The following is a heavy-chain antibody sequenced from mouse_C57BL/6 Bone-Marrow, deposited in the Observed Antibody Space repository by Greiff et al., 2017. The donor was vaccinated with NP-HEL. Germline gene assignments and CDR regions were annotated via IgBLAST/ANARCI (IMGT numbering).Heavy chain of an antibody. CDR3: ARSAQATDAMDY. Sequence: QVHVKQPGAELVKPGASVKMSCKASGYTFTSYWLTWVKQRPGQGLERIGDIYPGSGSTNYNEKFKSKATLTVDTSSSTAYMQVSSLTSEDSAVYYCARSAQATDAMDYWGQGTSVTVSS. J-gene: IGHJ4*01. D-gene: IGHD3-2*02. V-gene: IGHV1-55*01. CDR1: GYTFTSYW. CDR2: IYPGSGST.